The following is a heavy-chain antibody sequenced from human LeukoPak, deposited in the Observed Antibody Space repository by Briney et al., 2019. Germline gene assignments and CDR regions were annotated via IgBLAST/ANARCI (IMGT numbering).Heavy chain of an antibody. CDR3: TRYSSSGLDY. J-gene: IGHJ4*02. Sequence: GGSLRLSCAASGFTFSGSALHWVRQASGKGLEWVGRIRSKANSYATAYAASVKGRFTISRDDSKNTAYLQMNSLKTEDTAVYYCTRYSSSGLDYWGQGTLVTVSS. CDR2: IRSKANSYAT. V-gene: IGHV3-73*01. CDR1: GFTFSGSA. D-gene: IGHD6-13*01.